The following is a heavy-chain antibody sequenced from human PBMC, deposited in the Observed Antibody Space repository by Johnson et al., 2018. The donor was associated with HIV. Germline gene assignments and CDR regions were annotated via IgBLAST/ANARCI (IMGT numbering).Heavy chain of an antibody. D-gene: IGHD3-22*01. Sequence: QVQLVESGGGLVQPGGSLRLSCAASGFTFSSYAMHWVRQAPGKGLEWVAVISYDGSEKYYADSVKGRFTISRDNYKNTLYLQMNSLRAEDTAVYYCTRGLDYYDSTGFRSASFDIWGQGTMVIVSP. J-gene: IGHJ3*02. V-gene: IGHV3-30*04. CDR2: ISYDGSEK. CDR1: GFTFSSYA. CDR3: TRGLDYYDSTGFRSASFDI.